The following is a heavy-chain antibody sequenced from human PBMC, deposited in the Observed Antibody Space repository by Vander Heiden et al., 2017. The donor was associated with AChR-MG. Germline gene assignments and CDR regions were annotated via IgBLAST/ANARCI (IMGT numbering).Heavy chain of an antibody. Sequence: QVQLVQSGAEVQKPGSSVKVSCKASGGTFSSYAISWVRQAPGQGLEWMGGIIPIFGTANYAQKFQGRVTITADESTSTAYMELSSLRSEDTAVYYCARGGCSSTSCHHYHYYYYYGMDVWGQGTTVTVSS. V-gene: IGHV1-69*01. CDR1: GGTFSSYA. CDR3: ARGGCSSTSCHHYHYYYYYGMDV. CDR2: IIPIFGTA. J-gene: IGHJ6*02. D-gene: IGHD2-2*01.